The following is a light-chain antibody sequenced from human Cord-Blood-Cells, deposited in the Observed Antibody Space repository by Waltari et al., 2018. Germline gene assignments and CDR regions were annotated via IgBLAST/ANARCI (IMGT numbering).Light chain of an antibody. Sequence: QSALTQPAPVSGSPGQSLTISCTATSSDVGGYHYVSWYQQHPGKAPKLMIYDVSNRPSGVSNRFSGSKSGNTASLTISGLQAEDEADYYCSSYTSSSTVVFGGGTKLTVL. CDR3: SSYTSSSTVV. CDR2: DVS. V-gene: IGLV2-14*01. CDR1: SSDVGGYHY. J-gene: IGLJ2*01.